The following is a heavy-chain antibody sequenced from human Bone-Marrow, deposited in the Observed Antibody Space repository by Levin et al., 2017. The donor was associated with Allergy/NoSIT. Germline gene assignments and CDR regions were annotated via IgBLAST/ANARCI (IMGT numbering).Heavy chain of an antibody. Sequence: SETLSLTCTVSGGSIYNSPYFWAWIRQPPGKGLEWLGSIYYTGRSFYNPSLTGRVSISVDTSTSQFSLTLISVTAAATAIYYCARVSYYGSGHYYEYYFDSWGQGTLVTVSS. CDR1: GGSIYNSPYF. CDR2: IYYTGRS. V-gene: IGHV4-39*07. J-gene: IGHJ4*02. D-gene: IGHD3-10*01. CDR3: ARVSYYGSGHYYEYYFDS.